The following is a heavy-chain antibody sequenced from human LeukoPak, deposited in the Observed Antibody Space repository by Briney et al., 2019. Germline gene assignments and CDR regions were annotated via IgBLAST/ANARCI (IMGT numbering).Heavy chain of an antibody. J-gene: IGHJ4*02. Sequence: SETLSLTCAVYGGSFSGYYWSWIRQPPGKGLEWIGEINHSGSTNYNPSLKSRVTISVDTSKNQFSLKLISVTAADTAVYYCAKKTLRGIAAAGSSPVADWGQGTLVPVSS. CDR1: GGSFSGYY. CDR2: INHSGST. D-gene: IGHD6-13*01. CDR3: AKKTLRGIAAAGSSPVAD. V-gene: IGHV4-34*01.